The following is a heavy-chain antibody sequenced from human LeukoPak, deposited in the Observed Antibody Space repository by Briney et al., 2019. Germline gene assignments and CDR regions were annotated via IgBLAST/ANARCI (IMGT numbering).Heavy chain of an antibody. V-gene: IGHV3-66*01. J-gene: IGHJ4*02. Sequence: GGSLRLSCAASGFTVSSNYMSWVRQAPGKGLEWVSVIYSGGSTYYADSVKGRFTIPRDNSKNTLYLQMNSLRAEDTAVYYCARGLSPSGFDYWGQGTLVTVSS. CDR1: GFTVSSNY. CDR3: ARGLSPSGFDY. CDR2: IYSGGST. D-gene: IGHD6-6*01.